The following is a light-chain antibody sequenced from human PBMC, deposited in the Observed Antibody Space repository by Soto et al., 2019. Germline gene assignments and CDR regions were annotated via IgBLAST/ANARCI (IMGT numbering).Light chain of an antibody. J-gene: IGLJ2*01. CDR3: QSYDSSLSGPVV. Sequence: QSVLTQPPSVSGAPGQRVTISCTGSSSNIGAGYDVHWYQQLPGTAPKLLIYGNSNRPSGVPDRFSGSQSGTSASLAITGLQAEDEADYYCQSYDSSLSGPVVFGGGTKLTVL. V-gene: IGLV1-40*01. CDR1: SSNIGAGYD. CDR2: GNS.